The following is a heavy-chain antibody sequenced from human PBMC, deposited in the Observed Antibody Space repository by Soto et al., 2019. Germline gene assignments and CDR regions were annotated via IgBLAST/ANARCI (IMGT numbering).Heavy chain of an antibody. J-gene: IGHJ3*02. CDR1: GYTFTTYG. Sequence: QVQLVQSGAEVKKPGASVKVSCRASGYTFTTYGITWVRQAPGQGLEWMGWISAYNGDTYYAQKLQGRVTLTADTSTSTAYVELRSLRSADTALYYCARVDTLNGAFDIWGQGTMVTVSS. V-gene: IGHV1-18*04. D-gene: IGHD2-8*01. CDR3: ARVDTLNGAFDI. CDR2: ISAYNGDT.